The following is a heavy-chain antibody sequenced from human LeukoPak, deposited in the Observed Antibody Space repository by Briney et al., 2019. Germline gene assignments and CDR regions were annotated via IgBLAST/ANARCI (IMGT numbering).Heavy chain of an antibody. CDR3: ARELSGSYPQYYFDY. V-gene: IGHV1-2*02. CDR2: IDPNSGGS. D-gene: IGHD1-26*01. Sequence: APVKVSCKASGYTFTDYSVHWVRQAPGQGLEWMGWIDPNSGGSHYSQRFQGRVTMTRDTSFTSVYMELSRLRSDDTAVYYCARELSGSYPQYYFDYWGQGTLVTVSS. CDR1: GYTFTDYS. J-gene: IGHJ4*02.